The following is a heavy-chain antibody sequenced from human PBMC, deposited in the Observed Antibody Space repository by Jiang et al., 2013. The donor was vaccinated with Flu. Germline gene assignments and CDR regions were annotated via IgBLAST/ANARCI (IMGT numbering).Heavy chain of an antibody. J-gene: IGHJ5*02. CDR1: DDSIISDSNY. CDR2: IYYSGST. Sequence: GPGLVKPSETLSLTCSVSDDSIISDSNYWGWVRQPPGKGLEWIGSIYYSGSTYYNPSLKSRVTISVDVSKNQFSLKLSSVTAADTAVYYCARHMGLTIQRFDPWGQGTLVTVSS. V-gene: IGHV4-39*01. CDR3: ARHMGLTIQRFDP. D-gene: IGHD3-3*01.